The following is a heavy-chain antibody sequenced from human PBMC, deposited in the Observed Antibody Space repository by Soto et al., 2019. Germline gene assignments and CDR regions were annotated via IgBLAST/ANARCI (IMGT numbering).Heavy chain of an antibody. CDR1: GYTFTSYG. V-gene: IGHV1-18*01. CDR3: ARDFTPYVGAKGPDDY. J-gene: IGHJ4*02. CDR2: ISAYNGNT. D-gene: IGHD1-26*01. Sequence: GXSVKVSCKASGYTFTSYGISWVRQAPGQGLEWMGWISAYNGNTNYAQKLQGRATMTTDTSTSTAYMELRSLRSDDTAVYYCARDFTPYVGAKGPDDYWGQGTLVTVSS.